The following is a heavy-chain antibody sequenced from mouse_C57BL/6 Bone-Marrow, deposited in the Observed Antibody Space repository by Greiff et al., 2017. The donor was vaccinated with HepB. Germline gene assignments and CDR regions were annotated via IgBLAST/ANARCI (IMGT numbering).Heavy chain of an antibody. Sequence: VQLQESGPGLVQPSQSLSITCTVSGFSLTSYGVHWVRQSPGKGLEWLGVIWSGGSTDYNAAFISRLIISKDNSKSQVLFKMTSLQADDTAIYYCASNSWRYYGSRGLDWFAYWGEGTLVTVSA. CDR3: ASNSWRYYGSRGLDWFAY. J-gene: IGHJ3*01. D-gene: IGHD1-1*01. V-gene: IGHV2-2*01. CDR1: GFSLTSYG. CDR2: IWSGGST.